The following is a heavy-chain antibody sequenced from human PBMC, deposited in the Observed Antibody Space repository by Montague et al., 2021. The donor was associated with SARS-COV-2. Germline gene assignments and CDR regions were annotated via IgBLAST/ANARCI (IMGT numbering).Heavy chain of an antibody. V-gene: IGHV4-39*07. J-gene: IGHJ6*02. CDR3: ARDLAGYYGSGSYGGMDV. D-gene: IGHD3-10*01. CDR1: GGSISTSLYF. Sequence: SETLSLTCTVSGGSISTSLYFWGWIRQPPGKGLEWIGSIYYSGSTYYNPSLKSRVAISIDTSENQFSLKLSSVTAADTAVYYCARDLAGYYGSGSYGGMDVWGQGTTVTVSS. CDR2: IYYSGST.